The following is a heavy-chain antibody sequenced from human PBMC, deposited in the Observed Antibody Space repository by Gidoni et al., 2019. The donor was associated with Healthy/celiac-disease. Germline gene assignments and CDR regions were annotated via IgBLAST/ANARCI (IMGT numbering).Heavy chain of an antibody. Sequence: QMPGKGLEWMGRIDPSDSYTNYSPSFQGHVTISADKSISTAYLQWSSLKASDTAMYYCARQEMATITYYYYGMDVWGQGTTVTVSS. D-gene: IGHD4-4*01. J-gene: IGHJ6*02. CDR2: IDPSDSYT. CDR3: ARQEMATITYYYYGMDV. V-gene: IGHV5-10-1*01.